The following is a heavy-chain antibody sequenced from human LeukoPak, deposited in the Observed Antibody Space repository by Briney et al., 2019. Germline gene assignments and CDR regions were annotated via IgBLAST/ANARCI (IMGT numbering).Heavy chain of an antibody. J-gene: IGHJ5*02. CDR1: GYTFTSYD. Sequence: GASVKVSCKASGYTFTSYDINWVRQAPGQGLEWMGWMNPNSGNTGYAQKFQGRVTMTRNTSISTAYMGLSGLRSEDTAVYYCARVYYGSGSYSGEWFDPWGQGTLVTVSS. V-gene: IGHV1-8*01. CDR2: MNPNSGNT. D-gene: IGHD3-10*01. CDR3: ARVYYGSGSYSGEWFDP.